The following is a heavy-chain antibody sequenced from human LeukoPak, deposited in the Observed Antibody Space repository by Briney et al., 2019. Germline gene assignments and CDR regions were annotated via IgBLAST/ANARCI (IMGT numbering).Heavy chain of an antibody. D-gene: IGHD3-3*01. CDR1: GGSISSYY. J-gene: IGHJ6*03. CDR2: IYYSGST. CDR3: ARAPPLPWSGYHYYYYYMDV. Sequence: SETLSLTCTVSGGSISSYYWSWIRQPPGKGLEWIGYIYYSGSTNYNPSLKSRVTISVDTSKNQFSLKLSSVTAADTAVYYCARAPPLPWSGYHYYYYYMDVWGKGTTVTVSS. V-gene: IGHV4-59*01.